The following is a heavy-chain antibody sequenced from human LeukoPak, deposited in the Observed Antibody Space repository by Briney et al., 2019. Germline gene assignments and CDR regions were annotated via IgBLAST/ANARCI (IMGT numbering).Heavy chain of an antibody. D-gene: IGHD2-15*01. Sequence: GESLKISCKGSEYSFTTYWIAWVRQVPGKGLELMGIIYPGDSDSRYSPSFQGQVTFSADKSISTAYLQWSSLRASDTAMYYCARHRGGYCSGDDCYLPGDYWGQGTLVTVSS. CDR2: IYPGDSDS. V-gene: IGHV5-51*01. CDR1: EYSFTTYW. CDR3: ARHRGGYCSGDDCYLPGDY. J-gene: IGHJ4*02.